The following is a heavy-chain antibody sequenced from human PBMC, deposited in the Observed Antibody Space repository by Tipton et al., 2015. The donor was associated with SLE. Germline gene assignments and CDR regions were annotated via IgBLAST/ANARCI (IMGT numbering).Heavy chain of an antibody. CDR1: GASISSHQ. V-gene: IGHV4-59*11. D-gene: IGHD2-15*01. J-gene: IGHJ4*02. CDR2: IYDRGTT. Sequence: LRLSCTVSGASISSHQWSWIRQSPREGLEWIGYIYDRGTTNYNPSVMNRVVVSMDTSKNQFSLRLTSVTAADTAVYYCAKGDITSRSLDSWGQGNLVTVSS. CDR3: AKGDITSRSLDS.